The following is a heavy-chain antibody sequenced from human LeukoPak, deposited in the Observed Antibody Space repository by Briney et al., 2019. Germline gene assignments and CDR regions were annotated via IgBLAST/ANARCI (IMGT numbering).Heavy chain of an antibody. V-gene: IGHV1-18*01. CDR3: ARDPSNTSGRFWYLDV. D-gene: IGHD6-19*01. CDR2: ISGYNGDT. CDR1: GYTFTSHG. J-gene: IGHJ2*01. Sequence: ASVKVSCRASGYTFTSHGITWVRQAPGQGLEWMGWISGYNGDTKYVQKFQGRVTMTTETSTSTAYMELRSLRSDDTAVYYCARDPSNTSGRFWYLDVWGRGTLVTVSA.